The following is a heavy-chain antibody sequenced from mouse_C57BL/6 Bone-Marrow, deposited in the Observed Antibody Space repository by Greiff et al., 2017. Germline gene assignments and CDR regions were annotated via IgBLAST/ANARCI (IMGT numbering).Heavy chain of an antibody. CDR2: IYPGNGST. CDR3: ARIGHSGEAMDY. V-gene: IGHV1-55*01. J-gene: IGHJ4*01. CDR1: GYTFTSYW. Sequence: QVQLQQPGAELVKPGASVKMSCKASGYTFTSYWITWVKQRPGQGLEWIGDIYPGNGSTNYNEKFKSKATLTVDPSSSPAYMQLSSLTSEDAAVYCCARIGHSGEAMDYWGQGTSVTVSS.